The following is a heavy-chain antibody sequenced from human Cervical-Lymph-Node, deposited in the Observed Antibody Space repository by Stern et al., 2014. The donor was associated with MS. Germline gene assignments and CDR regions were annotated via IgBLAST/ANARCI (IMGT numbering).Heavy chain of an antibody. CDR1: GGSISTFY. J-gene: IGHJ4*02. D-gene: IGHD7-27*01. Sequence: VQLVESGPGLVKPSATLSLTCSVSGGSISTFYWTWIRQPPGKGLEWIGFVYYNAATTYNPSLKSRVTISLQSTKNQSPLTMTTVTASDTAVYFFVRQSDWGFDYWGQGTLGTVSS. CDR2: VYYNAAT. V-gene: IGHV4-59*08. CDR3: VRQSDWGFDY.